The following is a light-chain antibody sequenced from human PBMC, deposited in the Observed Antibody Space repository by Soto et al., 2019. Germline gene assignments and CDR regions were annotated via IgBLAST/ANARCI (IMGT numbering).Light chain of an antibody. J-gene: IGKJ1*01. CDR1: QSVSSSY. V-gene: IGKV3-20*01. CDR3: QQYGSSPRT. CDR2: GTS. Sequence: EIVLTQSPGTLCLSPGERCTLSCRASQSVSSSYLAWYQQKPGQAHRLLMYGTSTTATGTPDRFSGSGSGTDFTLTISSLEPEDVAVYYCQQYGSSPRTFGQGTKVEVK.